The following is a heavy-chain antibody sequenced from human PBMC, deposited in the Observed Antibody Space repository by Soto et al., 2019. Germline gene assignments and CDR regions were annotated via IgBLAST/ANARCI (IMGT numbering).Heavy chain of an antibody. J-gene: IGHJ4*02. CDR3: AKVYSSSRRCVY. Sequence: SSETLSLTCAVSGYSISLGYYWGWIRQPPGKGLEWIGSIYHSGNTYYNPSLKSRVSISLDTSKNHFSLELTSVTAADTAVYYCAKVYSSSRRCVYWGQGTLVTVSS. D-gene: IGHD6-6*01. CDR1: GYSISLGYY. V-gene: IGHV4-38-2*01. CDR2: IYHSGNT.